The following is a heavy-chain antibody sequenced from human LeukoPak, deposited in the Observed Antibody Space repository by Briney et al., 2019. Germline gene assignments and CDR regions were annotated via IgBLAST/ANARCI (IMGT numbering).Heavy chain of an antibody. J-gene: IGHJ6*02. CDR3: AACIAARPSWYYYYGMDV. CDR1: GFTFSSYA. Sequence: GGSLRLSCAASGFTFSSYAMSWVRQAPGKGLEWVSAISGSGGSTYYADSVKGRFTISRDNSKNTLYLQMNSLRAEDTAVYYCAACIAARPSWYYYYGMDVWGQGTTVTVSS. CDR2: ISGSGGST. V-gene: IGHV3-23*01. D-gene: IGHD6-6*01.